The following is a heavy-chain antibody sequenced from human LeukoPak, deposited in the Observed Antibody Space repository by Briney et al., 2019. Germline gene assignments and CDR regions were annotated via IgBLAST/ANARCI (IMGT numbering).Heavy chain of an antibody. CDR3: AKDLGIAVAGPLDY. CDR2: ISGSGGST. D-gene: IGHD6-19*01. V-gene: IGHV3-23*01. CDR1: GFTFSTYA. Sequence: GGSLRLSCAASGFTFSTYAMSWVRQAPGKGLEWVSAISGSGGSTFYADSVKGRFTISRDNSKNTLYLQMNSLRAEDTAVYYCAKDLGIAVAGPLDYWGQGTLVTVSS. J-gene: IGHJ4*02.